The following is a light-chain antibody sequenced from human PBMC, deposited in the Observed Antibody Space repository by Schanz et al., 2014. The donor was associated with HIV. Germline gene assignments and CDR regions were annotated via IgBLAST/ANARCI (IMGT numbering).Light chain of an antibody. CDR1: QTIRSN. CDR2: GAS. V-gene: IGKV3-15*01. CDR3: QQYNNWPRT. Sequence: VLTQSPGTLSLSPGERATLSCRASQTIRSNYLAWYQQKPGQPPRLLIFGASTRATGIPASFSGSGSGAEFTLTISSLQSEDFAVYYCQQYNNWPRTFGQGTKVEIK. J-gene: IGKJ1*01.